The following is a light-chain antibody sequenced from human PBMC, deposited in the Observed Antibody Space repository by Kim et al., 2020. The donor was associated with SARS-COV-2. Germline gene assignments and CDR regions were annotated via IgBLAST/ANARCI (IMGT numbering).Light chain of an antibody. Sequence: GKTARSTWGGNNIGSKSVHWYQQKPGQAPVLVVYDDSDRPSGIPERFSGSNSGNTATLTISRVEAGDEADYYCQVWDSSSDHPHVVFGGGTQLTVL. CDR2: DDS. V-gene: IGLV3-21*03. CDR3: QVWDSSSDHPHVV. J-gene: IGLJ2*01. CDR1: NIGSKS.